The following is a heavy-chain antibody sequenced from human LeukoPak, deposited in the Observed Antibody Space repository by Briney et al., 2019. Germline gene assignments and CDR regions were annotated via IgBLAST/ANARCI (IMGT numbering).Heavy chain of an antibody. CDR3: ARHNGLRYPDDY. D-gene: IGHD2-8*01. CDR2: IYYSGST. V-gene: IGHV4-39*01. Sequence: PSETLSLTCTVSGGSISSSSYYWGWIRQPPGKGLEWIGSIYYSGSTYYSPSLKSRVTISVDTSKNQFSLKLSSVTAADTAVYYCARHNGLRYPDDYWGQGTLVTVSS. J-gene: IGHJ4*02. CDR1: GGSISSSSYY.